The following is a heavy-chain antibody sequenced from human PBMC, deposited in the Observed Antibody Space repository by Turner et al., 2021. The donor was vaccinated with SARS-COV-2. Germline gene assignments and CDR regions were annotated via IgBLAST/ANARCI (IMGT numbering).Heavy chain of an antibody. CDR1: GFTFSSYA. Sequence: EVQLLESGGGLVQPGGSLRLSCAASGFTFSSYAMSCVRQAPGKGLEWVSAISGSGGSTYYADSVKGRFTISRDNSKNTLHLQMNSLRAEDTAVYYCAKDHTKYSGSYYFDYWGQGTLVTVSS. D-gene: IGHD1-26*01. J-gene: IGHJ4*02. V-gene: IGHV3-23*01. CDR2: ISGSGGST. CDR3: AKDHTKYSGSYYFDY.